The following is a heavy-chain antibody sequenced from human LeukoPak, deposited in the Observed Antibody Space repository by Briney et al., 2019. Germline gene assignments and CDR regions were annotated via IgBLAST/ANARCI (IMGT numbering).Heavy chain of an antibody. V-gene: IGHV3-23*01. J-gene: IGHJ3*02. CDR1: GFTSSSYA. CDR3: AKGGATLPFDAFDI. Sequence: RGTLRLSCAASGFTSSSYAMSSGCHTPGKGLERVSAICGSGGGTYTTHSVKVRFTISTDNSKNPLYLQMNSLRAEDTAVYYCAKGGATLPFDAFDIWGQGTMVTVSS. CDR2: ICGSGGGT. D-gene: IGHD1-26*01.